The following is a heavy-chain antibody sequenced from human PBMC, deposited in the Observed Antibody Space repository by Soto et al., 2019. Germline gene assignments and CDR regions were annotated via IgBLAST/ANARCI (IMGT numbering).Heavy chain of an antibody. J-gene: IGHJ5*02. CDR2: MYYSGST. CDR1: GASTMISTYY. D-gene: IGHD2-21*01. Sequence: SETLSLTCDICGASTMISTYYCAWIRQPPGKGLEWIGSMYYSGSTYYNPSLKSRVTMSVDTSKNQFSLRLNSVTAADTAVYYCARLTIVDAATTEFDTWCQGIVLTVSS. V-gene: IGHV4-39*01. CDR3: ARLTIVDAATTEFDT.